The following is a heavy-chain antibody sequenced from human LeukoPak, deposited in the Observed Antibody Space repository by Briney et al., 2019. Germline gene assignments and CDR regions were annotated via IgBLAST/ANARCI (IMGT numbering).Heavy chain of an antibody. CDR2: INHGGIT. CDR3: ARFDYVWETHGMEAFDI. V-gene: IGHV4-38-2*01. J-gene: IGHJ3*02. D-gene: IGHD3-16*01. CDR1: VYSIRNGYS. Sequence: PSETLSLTCGVSVYSIRNGYSWDWIRQPPGKGLEWIWSINHGGITTSNPSLRSRVSLSLVTSKNAFSLSLRTVTAADTAVYYCARFDYVWETHGMEAFDIWGRGTMVTVSS.